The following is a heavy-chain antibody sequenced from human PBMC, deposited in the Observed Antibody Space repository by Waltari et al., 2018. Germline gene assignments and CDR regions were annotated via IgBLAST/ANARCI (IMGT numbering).Heavy chain of an antibody. CDR3: ARDPAAMYSYGPLFDL. Sequence: QLQLQESGPGLVKPSETLSLTCSVSGGSISSSSYHWGWIRQSPGQGLEWIGTIDYSGSTYYNPSLKSRVTISVDTSKNQFSLELRPVTAADTAVYYCARDPAAMYSYGPLFDLWGRGTLVTVSS. V-gene: IGHV4-39*07. J-gene: IGHJ2*01. CDR1: GGSISSSSYH. D-gene: IGHD5-18*01. CDR2: IDYSGST.